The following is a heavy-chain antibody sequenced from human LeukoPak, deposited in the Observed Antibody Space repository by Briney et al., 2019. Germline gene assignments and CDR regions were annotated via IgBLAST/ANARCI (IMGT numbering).Heavy chain of an antibody. V-gene: IGHV3-9*01. Sequence: GGSLRLSCAASGFTFDDYAMHWVRQAPGKGLEWVSGISWNSGSIGYADSVKGRFTISRDNAKNSLYLQMNSLRAEDTALYYCAKGDTAMVPLAYHYGMDVWGQGTTVTVSS. CDR3: AKGDTAMVPLAYHYGMDV. CDR2: ISWNSGSI. CDR1: GFTFDDYA. D-gene: IGHD5-18*01. J-gene: IGHJ6*02.